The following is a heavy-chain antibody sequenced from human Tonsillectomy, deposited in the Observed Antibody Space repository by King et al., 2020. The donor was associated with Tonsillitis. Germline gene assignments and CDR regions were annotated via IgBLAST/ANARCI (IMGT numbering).Heavy chain of an antibody. V-gene: IGHV4-61*02. CDR3: AREISGSPTYGSACDI. Sequence: QLQESGPGLVKPSQTLSLTCTVSDNSISSSSHYWSWIRQPAGKELEWIGRIYISGSSNYNPSLNSRVTMSVDTSKNQLSLILTSVTAADTAVYYCAREISGSPTYGSACDIWGQGKMVTGS. CDR1: DNSISSSSHY. J-gene: IGHJ3*02. CDR2: IYISGSS. D-gene: IGHD1-26*01.